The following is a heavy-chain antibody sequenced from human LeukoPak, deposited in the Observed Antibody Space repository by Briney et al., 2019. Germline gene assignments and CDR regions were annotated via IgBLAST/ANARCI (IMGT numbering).Heavy chain of an antibody. Sequence: GGSLRLSCAASGFTFSSYSMNWVRQAPGKGLEWVSSITTSSSYIYYADSVKGRFTISRDNSKNTLYLQMNSLRAEDTAVYYCAKVNAGSAFDYWGQGTLVTVSS. CDR2: ITTSSSYI. CDR3: AKVNAGSAFDY. J-gene: IGHJ4*02. V-gene: IGHV3-21*04. CDR1: GFTFSSYS.